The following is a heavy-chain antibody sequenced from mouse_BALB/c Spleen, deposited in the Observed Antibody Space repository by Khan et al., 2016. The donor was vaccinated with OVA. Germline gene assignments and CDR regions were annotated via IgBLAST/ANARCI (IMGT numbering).Heavy chain of an antibody. Sequence: VQLKQPGPSLVKPSQTLSLTCSVTGDSITSGYWSWIRKFPGNKLEYMGYMIYSGNTYHNPSLKSRISITRHTSKNQYYLQLNSVTTEDTATYYCARSTYRYAFAYWGQGTLVTVSA. CDR2: MIYSGNT. D-gene: IGHD2-14*01. J-gene: IGHJ3*01. CDR1: GDSITSGY. V-gene: IGHV3-8*02. CDR3: ARSTYRYAFAY.